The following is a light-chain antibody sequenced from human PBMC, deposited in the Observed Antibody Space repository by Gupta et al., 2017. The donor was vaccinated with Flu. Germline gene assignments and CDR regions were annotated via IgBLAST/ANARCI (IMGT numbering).Light chain of an antibody. J-gene: IGLJ2*01. CDR2: EVS. V-gene: IGLV2-8*01. CDR1: SSDVGGYNY. CDR3: SSYAGSNNLV. Sequence: QSAXTQPPSASGSPXQSVTISCTGTSSDVGGYNYVAWYQQHPGKAPKLMIYEVSKRPSGVPDRFSGSKSGNTASLTVSGLQAEDEADYYCSSYAGSNNLVFGGGTKLTVL.